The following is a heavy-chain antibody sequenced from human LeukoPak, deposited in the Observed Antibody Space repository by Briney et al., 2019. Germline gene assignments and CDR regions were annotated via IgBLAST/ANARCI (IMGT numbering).Heavy chain of an antibody. D-gene: IGHD3-3*01. V-gene: IGHV3-53*01. Sequence: GGSLRLSCAASGFTVSSNYMSWVRQAPGKGLEWVSVIYSGGSTCYADSVKGRFTISRDNSKNTLYLQMNSLRDEDTAVYYCAKTFPYGTTWYGFCDYWGKGTTVTVSS. CDR3: AKTFPYGTTWYGFCDY. CDR2: IYSGGST. CDR1: GFTVSSNY. J-gene: IGHJ6*04.